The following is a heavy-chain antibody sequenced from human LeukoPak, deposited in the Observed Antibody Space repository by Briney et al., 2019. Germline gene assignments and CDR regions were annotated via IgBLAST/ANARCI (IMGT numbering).Heavy chain of an antibody. J-gene: IGHJ5*02. D-gene: IGHD2-15*01. Sequence: SETLSLTCTVSGGSISSYYWSWIRQPAGKGLEWIGRIYTSGSTNYNPSLKSRVTISVDTSKSQFSLKLSSVTAADTAVYYCARSPIVVVVAATVRWFDPWGQGTLVTVPS. CDR3: ARSPIVVVVAATVRWFDP. V-gene: IGHV4-4*07. CDR1: GGSISSYY. CDR2: IYTSGST.